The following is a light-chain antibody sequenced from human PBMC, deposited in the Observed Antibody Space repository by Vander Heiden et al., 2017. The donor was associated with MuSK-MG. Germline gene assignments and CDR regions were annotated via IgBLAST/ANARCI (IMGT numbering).Light chain of an antibody. V-gene: IGKV1-39*01. CDR3: QQCDSTLHT. CDR1: QSISSY. CDR2: AAS. Sequence: DIQMTQSPSSLSASVGDRVTITCRASQSISSYLNWYQQKPGKAPKLLIYAASSFQSAVPSTFRATGSGTDFTLTMRILNPEDFATSYCQQCDSTLHTFGQGTRLEIK. J-gene: IGKJ5*01.